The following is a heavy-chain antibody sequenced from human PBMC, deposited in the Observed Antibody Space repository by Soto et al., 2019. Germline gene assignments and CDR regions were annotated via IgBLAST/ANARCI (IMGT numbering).Heavy chain of an antibody. CDR1: GGSISSSSYY. CDR2: IYYSGST. D-gene: IGHD1-7*01. Sequence: QLQLQESGPGLVKPSETLSLTCTVSGGSISSSSYYWGWIRQPPGKGLEWIGSIYYSGSTYYNPSXKXRXTXSVDTSKXXXXLXXXXXXXXXXXXXXXXRLSLKLELLRTFDYXXXGXXXTVSX. J-gene: IGHJ4*01. V-gene: IGHV4-39*01. CDR3: XRLSLKLELLRTFDY.